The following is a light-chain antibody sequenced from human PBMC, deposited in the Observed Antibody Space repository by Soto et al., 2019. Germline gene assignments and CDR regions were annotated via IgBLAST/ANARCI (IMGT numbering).Light chain of an antibody. J-gene: IGLJ1*01. CDR2: EVN. Sequence: QSALTQPPSASGSLGQSITISCTGTSNDVGGYNYVSWYQQHPGKAPKLMIYEVNKRPSGVPDRFSGSKSGNTASLTVSGLQAEDEADYYCSSFAVSNSFVFGTGTKVTVL. V-gene: IGLV2-8*01. CDR3: SSFAVSNSFV. CDR1: SNDVGGYNY.